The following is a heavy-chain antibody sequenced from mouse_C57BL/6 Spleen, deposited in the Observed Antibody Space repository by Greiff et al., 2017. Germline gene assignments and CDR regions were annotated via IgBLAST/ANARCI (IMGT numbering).Heavy chain of an antibody. CDR2: IYPGDGDT. J-gene: IGHJ4*01. V-gene: IGHV1-80*01. CDR3: AREPIYYGNYPYAMDY. CDR1: GYAFSSYW. D-gene: IGHD2-1*01. Sequence: VKLQESGAELVKPGASVKISCKASGYAFSSYWMNWVKQRPGKGLEWIGQIYPGDGDTNYNGKFKGKATLTADKSSSTAYMQLSSLTSEDSAVYCCAREPIYYGNYPYAMDYWGQGTSVTVAS.